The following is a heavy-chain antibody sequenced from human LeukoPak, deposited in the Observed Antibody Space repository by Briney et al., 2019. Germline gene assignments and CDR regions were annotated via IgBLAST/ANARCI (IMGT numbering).Heavy chain of an antibody. D-gene: IGHD3-9*01. V-gene: IGHV4-4*07. CDR1: GGSISSYY. J-gene: IGHJ6*03. CDR3: ARDGPDYDILTGYYHLYYYYMDV. CDR2: IYTSGST. Sequence: SETLSLTCTVSGGSISSYYWSWIRQPAGKGLEWIGRIYTSGSTNYSPSLKSRVTISVDTSKNKFALKLSSVTAADTAVYYCARDGPDYDILTGYYHLYYYYMDVWGKGTTVTVSS.